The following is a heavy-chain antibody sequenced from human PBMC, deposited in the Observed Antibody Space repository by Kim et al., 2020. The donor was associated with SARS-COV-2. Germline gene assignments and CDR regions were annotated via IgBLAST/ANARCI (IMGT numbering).Heavy chain of an antibody. CDR2: INSSRSYK. D-gene: IGHD3-22*01. V-gene: IGHV3-11*06. Sequence: GGSLRLSCAASGFTFSDYSMSWIRQAPGKGLEWVSYINSSRSYKNYADSLKGRFTISRDNAKNSLYLQMNSLRAEDTAVYYCARDYYDSSGYSGYYYGMDVWGQGTTVTVSS. CDR3: ARDYYDSSGYSGYYYGMDV. J-gene: IGHJ6*02. CDR1: GFTFSDYS.